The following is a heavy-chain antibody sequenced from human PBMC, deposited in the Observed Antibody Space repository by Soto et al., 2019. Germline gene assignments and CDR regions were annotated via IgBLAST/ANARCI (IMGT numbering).Heavy chain of an antibody. CDR2: ASPTETIK. CDR1: GFTFSTHV. Sequence: PGGSLRLSCVASGFTFSTHVLHWVRQAPGKGLEWVAVASPTETIKIYADSVKGRFTISRDNSRSTRYLQMNSLRPEATAIYYCARDPIPGAPDYPDYWGQGTLVTASS. D-gene: IGHD2-2*01. CDR3: ARDPIPGAPDYPDY. J-gene: IGHJ4*02. V-gene: IGHV3-30-3*01.